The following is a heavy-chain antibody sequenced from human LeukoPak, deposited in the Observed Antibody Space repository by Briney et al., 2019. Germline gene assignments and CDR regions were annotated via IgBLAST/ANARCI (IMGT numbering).Heavy chain of an antibody. CDR3: AGEVEDGMDV. J-gene: IGHJ6*02. Sequence: PGGSLRLSCAASGFIFSSYWMSWVRQAPGKGLEWVANIKQDGGDKYYVDSVKGRFTISRDNAKNSLYLQMNSLRAEDTAVYFCAGEVEDGMDVWGQGTTVTVSS. CDR1: GFIFSSYW. CDR2: IKQDGGDK. D-gene: IGHD1-1*01. V-gene: IGHV3-7*01.